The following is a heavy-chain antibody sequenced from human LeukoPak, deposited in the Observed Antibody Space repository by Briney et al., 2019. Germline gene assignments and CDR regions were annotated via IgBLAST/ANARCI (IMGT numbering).Heavy chain of an antibody. CDR2: VNRDGSEI. J-gene: IGHJ6*02. CDR1: GFALSSHW. Sequence: GSLRLSCAASGFALSSHWMTWVRQVPGRGPEWVANVNRDGSEIYYLDSVKGRFTISKDNAKNSLYLQMNSLRAEDTALYHCARNNGMDVWGQGTTVIVSS. V-gene: IGHV3-7*03. CDR3: ARNNGMDV.